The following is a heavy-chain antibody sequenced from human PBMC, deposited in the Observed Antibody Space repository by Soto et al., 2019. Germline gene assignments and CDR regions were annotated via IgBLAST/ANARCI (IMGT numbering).Heavy chain of an antibody. CDR1: GFPFSRYA. V-gene: IGHV3-23*01. CDR3: ATGKANTIFGVDTLFDY. J-gene: IGHJ4*02. D-gene: IGHD3-3*01. Sequence: EVQLLESGGGLVQPGGSLRLSCAASGFPFSRYAMSWVRQAPGKGLKWVSIISGSGGDTHYADSVEGRFTISRDNSKNTLYLQMTSLRAEDTAVYYWATGKANTIFGVDTLFDYWGQGTRVTVSS. CDR2: ISGSGGDT.